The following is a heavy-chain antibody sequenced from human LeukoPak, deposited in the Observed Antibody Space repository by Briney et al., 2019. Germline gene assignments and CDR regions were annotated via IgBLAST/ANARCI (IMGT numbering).Heavy chain of an antibody. CDR2: IYSSGST. CDR3: AGGYDFWSGLVGGWFDP. V-gene: IGHV4-30-4*07. J-gene: IGHJ5*02. Sequence: SETLSLTCAVSGASISSDGYSWRWIRQPPGKGLDCIGYIYSSGSTYYNPSLKSRVTISVDTSNNQFSLQLSSVTAADTAVYYCAGGYDFWSGLVGGWFDPWGQGTLVTVSS. D-gene: IGHD3-3*01. CDR1: GASISSDGYS.